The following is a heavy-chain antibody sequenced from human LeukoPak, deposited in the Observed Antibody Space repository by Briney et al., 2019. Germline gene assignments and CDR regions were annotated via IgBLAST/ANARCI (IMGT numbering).Heavy chain of an antibody. V-gene: IGHV1-46*01. J-gene: IGHJ4*02. CDR3: ARVSGGSLITSIRFDY. CDR2: INPSGGST. D-gene: IGHD2-15*01. CDR1: GYTFTSYY. Sequence: GASVKVSCKASGYTFTSYYMHWVRPAPGQGLEWMGIINPSGGSTRYAQKFQGRVTMTRDTSTSTVYMELSSLRSEDTAVYYCARVSGGSLITSIRFDYWGQGTLVTVSS.